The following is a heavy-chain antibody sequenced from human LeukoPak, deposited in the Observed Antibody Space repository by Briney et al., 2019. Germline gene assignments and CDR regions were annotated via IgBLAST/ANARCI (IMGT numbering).Heavy chain of an antibody. Sequence: GGSLRLSCVASGFPFSSYWMTWVRQAPGKGLEWVANIKQDGSKKSYVDSVKGRFTISRDNAKNSPYLQMNSLRAQDTAIYYCTRVGYIDEGIDYWGQGTLVTVSS. CDR3: TRVGYIDEGIDY. CDR2: IKQDGSKK. D-gene: IGHD5-24*01. CDR1: GFPFSSYW. V-gene: IGHV3-7*04. J-gene: IGHJ4*02.